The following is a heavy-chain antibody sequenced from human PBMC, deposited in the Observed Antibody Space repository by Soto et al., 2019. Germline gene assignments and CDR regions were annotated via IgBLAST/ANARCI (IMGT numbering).Heavy chain of an antibody. CDR1: GGSVSSGPYY. D-gene: IGHD2-2*01. J-gene: IGHJ6*02. Sequence: SETLSLTCAVSGGSVSSGPYYWSWIRQNPGRGLEGIGYIYYSGSTYYNPSLKSRVSRSGDTCKNKFSLKLSGVTATDTAVYYCATPHSRSPSCPGSYYYGMDVWGQGATVTVSS. V-gene: IGHV4-31*11. CDR3: ATPHSRSPSCPGSYYYGMDV. CDR2: IYYSGST.